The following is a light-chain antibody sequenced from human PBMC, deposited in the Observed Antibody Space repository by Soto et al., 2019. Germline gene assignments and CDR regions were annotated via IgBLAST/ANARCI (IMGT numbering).Light chain of an antibody. CDR2: GAS. CDR1: QSVTSSC. Sequence: EIVLTQSPGTLSLSPGERATLSCRASQSVTSSCLAWYQQKAGQAPRLLMYGASNRATGIPDRFSGSGSGTDFTLTISRLEPEDFAVYYCQQYGSSPPLTFGGGTKVEIK. J-gene: IGKJ4*01. CDR3: QQYGSSPPLT. V-gene: IGKV3-20*01.